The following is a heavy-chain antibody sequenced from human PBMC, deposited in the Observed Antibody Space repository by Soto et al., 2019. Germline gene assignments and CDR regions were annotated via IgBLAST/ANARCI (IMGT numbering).Heavy chain of an antibody. CDR1: GFSLITRGVG. V-gene: IGHV2-5*02. CDR2: IYWDDDK. CDR3: AHSMGRLPGYFDY. D-gene: IGHD3-10*01. Sequence: ITLKESGPTLVKPTQTLTLTCTFSGFSLITRGVGVGWIRQPPGKALEWLALIYWDDDKRYKSSLKRRLIVTKDTSKNQVVLTVTNMDPVDTATYYCAHSMGRLPGYFDYWGQGNLVTVSS. J-gene: IGHJ4*02.